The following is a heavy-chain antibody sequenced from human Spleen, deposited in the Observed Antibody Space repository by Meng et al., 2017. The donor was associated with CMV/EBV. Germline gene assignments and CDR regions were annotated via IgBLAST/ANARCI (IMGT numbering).Heavy chain of an antibody. V-gene: IGHV4-59*01. Sequence: SETLSLTCAVYGGSFSGYYWSWIRQPPGKGLEWIGNIYYSGSSNYNPSLKSRVTISVDTSKNQFSLKLSSVTAADTAVYYCASSGYCSSTSCYTRAFDIWGQGTMVTVSS. D-gene: IGHD2-2*02. J-gene: IGHJ3*02. CDR3: ASSGYCSSTSCYTRAFDI. CDR2: IYYSGSS. CDR1: GGSFSGYY.